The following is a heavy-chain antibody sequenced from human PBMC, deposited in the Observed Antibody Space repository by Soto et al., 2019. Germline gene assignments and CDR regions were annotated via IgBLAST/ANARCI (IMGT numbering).Heavy chain of an antibody. D-gene: IGHD2-2*01. CDR1: GGTFSSYA. J-gene: IGHJ3*02. Sequence: QVQLVQSGAEVKKPGSSVKVSCKASGGTFSSYAISWVRQAPGQGLEWMGGIIPIFGTANYAQKFQGRVTITADESTSTAYMELSSLRSDDTAVYYCARAVVPAAPYAFDIWGQGTMVTVSS. V-gene: IGHV1-69*01. CDR2: IIPIFGTA. CDR3: ARAVVPAAPYAFDI.